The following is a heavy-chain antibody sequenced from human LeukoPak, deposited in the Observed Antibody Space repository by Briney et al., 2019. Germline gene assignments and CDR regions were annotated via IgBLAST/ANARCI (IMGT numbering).Heavy chain of an antibody. CDR3: ARGQPQRYSTGWYVNWFDP. CDR2: IYYSGTT. CDR1: GASISSSY. D-gene: IGHD6-19*01. V-gene: IGHV4-59*01. Sequence: SETLSLTCTVSGASISSSYWSWIRQPPGKGLEWIGCIYYSGTTKYNPSLKSRVTISVDTSNNQFSLKVNSVGAADTAVYYCARGQPQRYSTGWYVNWFDPWGQGTLVTVSS. J-gene: IGHJ5*02.